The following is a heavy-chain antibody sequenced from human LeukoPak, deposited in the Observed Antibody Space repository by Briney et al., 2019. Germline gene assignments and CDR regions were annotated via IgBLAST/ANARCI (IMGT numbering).Heavy chain of an antibody. CDR2: ISSSSSYI. V-gene: IGHV3-21*01. CDR1: GFTFSSYS. J-gene: IGHJ4*02. CDR3: ARDLGADILTGYSPYYFDY. Sequence: GGSLRLSCAASGFTFSSYSMNWVRQAPGKGLEWVSSISSSSSYIYYADSVKGRFTISRDNAKNSLYLQMNSLRAEDTAVYYCARDLGADILTGYSPYYFDYWGQGTLVTVSS. D-gene: IGHD3-9*01.